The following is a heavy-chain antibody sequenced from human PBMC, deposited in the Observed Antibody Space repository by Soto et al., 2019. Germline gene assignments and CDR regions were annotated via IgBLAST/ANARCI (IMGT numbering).Heavy chain of an antibody. CDR1: GFPFNNYG. CDR3: ARENSIIIPAVSDF. CDR2: VSKSDYT. J-gene: IGHJ4*02. Sequence: GGSLRLSCTVSGFPFNNYGINWVRQAPGKGLEWVSSVSKSDYTYYSDSVKGRFTISRDNAKNSVSLQMNTLRVEDTAVYYCARENSIIIPAVSDFWGQGTLVTVSS. V-gene: IGHV3-21*01. D-gene: IGHD2-2*01.